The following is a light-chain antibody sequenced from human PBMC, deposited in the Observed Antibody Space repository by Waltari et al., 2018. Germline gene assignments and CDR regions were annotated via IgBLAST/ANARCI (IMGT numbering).Light chain of an antibody. Sequence: QSALTQPASVSGSPGQSITISCTGTSSDVGGYNYVSWYQQHPGKAPTLMIYDVSRRPSGVSIRFSGSKAGNTASRTISGLQAEDEADYDCSSYTSSSTWVFGGGTKLTVL. CDR3: SSYTSSSTWV. CDR2: DVS. CDR1: SSDVGGYNY. J-gene: IGLJ3*02. V-gene: IGLV2-14*01.